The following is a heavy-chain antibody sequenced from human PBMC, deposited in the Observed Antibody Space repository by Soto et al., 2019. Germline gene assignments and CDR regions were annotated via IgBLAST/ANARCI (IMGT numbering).Heavy chain of an antibody. J-gene: IGHJ4*02. Sequence: QVQLVQSGAEVKKPGASVKVSCKASGYTFTSYYMHWVRQAPGQGLEWMGIINPSGGSTSYAQKFQGRVTMTRDTSTSTVYMELSSLRSEDTAVYYCARNIETVAGTGCFDYWGQGTLVTVSS. CDR2: INPSGGST. CDR1: GYTFTSYY. D-gene: IGHD6-19*01. CDR3: ARNIETVAGTGCFDY. V-gene: IGHV1-46*01.